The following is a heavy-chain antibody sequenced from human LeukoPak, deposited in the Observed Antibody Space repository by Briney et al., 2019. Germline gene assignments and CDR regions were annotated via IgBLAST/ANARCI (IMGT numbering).Heavy chain of an antibody. CDR2: IYYSGST. CDR3: ARDRGGYNLFDY. D-gene: IGHD5-24*01. V-gene: IGHV4-61*08. CDR1: GGSISSGGYY. Sequence: SETLSLTCAVSGGSISSGGYYWSWIRQPPGKGLEWIGYIYYSGSTNYNPSLKSRVTISVDTSKNQFSLKLSSVTAADTAVYYCARDRGGYNLFDYWGQGTLVTVSS. J-gene: IGHJ4*02.